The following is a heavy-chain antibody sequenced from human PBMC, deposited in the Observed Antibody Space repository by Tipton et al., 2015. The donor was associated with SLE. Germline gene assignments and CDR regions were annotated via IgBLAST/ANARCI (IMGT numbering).Heavy chain of an antibody. Sequence: GSLRLSCAASGFTFSSYSMNWVRQAPGKGLEWVSYISSSSSTIYYAASVKGRFTISRDNAKNSLYLQMNSLRAEDTAVYYCARDRYDSSGYYFDYWGQGTLVTVSS. D-gene: IGHD3-22*01. CDR2: ISSSSSTI. V-gene: IGHV3-48*01. CDR1: GFTFSSYS. J-gene: IGHJ4*02. CDR3: ARDRYDSSGYYFDY.